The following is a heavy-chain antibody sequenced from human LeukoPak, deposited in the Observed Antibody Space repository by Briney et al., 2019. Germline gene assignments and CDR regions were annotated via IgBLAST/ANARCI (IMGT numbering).Heavy chain of an antibody. D-gene: IGHD3-10*01. V-gene: IGHV1-8*01. CDR2: MNPNSGNT. Sequence: ASVKVSCKASGYTFTSYDNNWVRQATGQGLEWMGWMNPNSGNTGYAQKFQGRVTMTRNTSISTAYMELSSLRSEDTAVYYCARGCFITMVRGVMRNWFDPWGQGTLVTVSS. CDR3: ARGCFITMVRGVMRNWFDP. CDR1: GYTFTSYD. J-gene: IGHJ5*02.